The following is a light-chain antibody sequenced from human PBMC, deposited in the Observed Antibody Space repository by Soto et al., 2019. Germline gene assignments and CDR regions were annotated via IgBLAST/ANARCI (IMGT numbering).Light chain of an antibody. CDR3: GSYAGSYAPV. J-gene: IGLJ1*01. Sequence: QSALTQPHSVSGSPGQSVTISCTGTSSDVGGYNYVSWYQHHPGKAPKLIIYDVSERPSGVPDRFSGSKSGNTGNTASLTISVHQAEDEAASYCGSYAGSYAPVFGSGTKLTVL. CDR1: SSDVGGYNY. V-gene: IGLV2-11*01. CDR2: DVS.